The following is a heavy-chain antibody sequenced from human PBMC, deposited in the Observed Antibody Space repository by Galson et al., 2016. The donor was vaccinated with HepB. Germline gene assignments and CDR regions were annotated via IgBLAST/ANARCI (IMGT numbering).Heavy chain of an antibody. D-gene: IGHD3-16*01. CDR1: GFTFDDHA. CDR3: AKDSGFTYAYADY. Sequence: SLRLSCAASGFTFDDHAMNWVRQAPGKGLEWVSSISGSGGIIRYADSVKGRFTISRDNSKSRLYLQIHSLRAEDTAVYYCAKDSGFTYAYADYWGQGTLVTVSS. CDR2: ISGSGGII. V-gene: IGHV3-23*01. J-gene: IGHJ4*02.